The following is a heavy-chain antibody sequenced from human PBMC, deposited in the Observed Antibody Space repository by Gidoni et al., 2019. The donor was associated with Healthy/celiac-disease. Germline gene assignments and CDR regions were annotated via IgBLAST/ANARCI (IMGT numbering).Heavy chain of an antibody. J-gene: IGHJ5*02. CDR3: ARVRPNYYGSGSFNWFDP. CDR2: IYYSGST. Sequence: QVQLQESGPGLVKPSQTLSLTCTVSGGSISSGGYYWSWIRQHPGKGLEWIGYIYYSGSTYYNPSLKSRVTISVDTSKNQFSLKLSSVTAADTAVYYCARVRPNYYGSGSFNWFDPWGQGTLVTVSS. CDR1: GGSISSGGYY. D-gene: IGHD3-10*01. V-gene: IGHV4-31*03.